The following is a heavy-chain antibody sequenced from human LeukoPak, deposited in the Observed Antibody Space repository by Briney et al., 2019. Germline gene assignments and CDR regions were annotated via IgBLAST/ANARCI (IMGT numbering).Heavy chain of an antibody. CDR3: ARSTMVNTATGWFDP. J-gene: IGHJ5*02. CDR2: IYNSGST. D-gene: IGHD4/OR15-4a*01. Sequence: ASETLSLTCTVSGDSIGSYYWSWIRQPPGKGLEWIGYIYNSGSTNYNPSLKSRVTMSVDTSKNHMSLKLSSVTAADTAMYYCARSTMVNTATGWFDPWGQGTLVTVSS. V-gene: IGHV4-59*12. CDR1: GDSIGSYY.